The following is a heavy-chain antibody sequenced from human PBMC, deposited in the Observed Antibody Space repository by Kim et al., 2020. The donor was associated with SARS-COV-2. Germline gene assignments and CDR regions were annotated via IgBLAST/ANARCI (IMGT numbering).Heavy chain of an antibody. J-gene: IGHJ4*02. Sequence: YYADSVKGRFTISRDNSKNTLYLQMNSLRAEDTAVYYCASGYGSGSYYNYWGQGTLVTVSS. CDR3: ASGYGSGSYYNY. V-gene: IGHV3-30*01. D-gene: IGHD3-10*01.